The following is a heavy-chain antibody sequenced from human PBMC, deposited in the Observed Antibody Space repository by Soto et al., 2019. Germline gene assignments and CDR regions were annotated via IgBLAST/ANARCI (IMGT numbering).Heavy chain of an antibody. CDR3: ARDLIWGSNGYYYMDV. CDR2: ISSSSSVI. D-gene: IGHD3-16*01. J-gene: IGHJ6*03. Sequence: EVQLVESGGGLVQPGGSLRLSCATSGVILSDCAMNWVRQAPGKGLEWVSYISSSSSVIDYADSVKGRFTVSRDNARNALFHQMNGLRAEDTAVYYCARDLIWGSNGYYYMDVWGKGTTVTVSS. CDR1: GVILSDCA. V-gene: IGHV3-48*01.